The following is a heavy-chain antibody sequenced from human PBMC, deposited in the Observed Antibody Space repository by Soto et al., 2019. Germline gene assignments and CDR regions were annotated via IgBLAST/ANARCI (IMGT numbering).Heavy chain of an antibody. V-gene: IGHV3-11*01. D-gene: IGHD2-2*02. CDR3: ATGRLEATILDY. Sequence: QVQLVESGGDLVKPGGSLRLSCAASGFTFSDHYMSWIRQPPGKGLEWISYINSRGSYIHYADSVKGRFTISRDDAKNSLYRQMNSLRADDSAVYFCATGRLEATILDYWGQGTLVNGSS. J-gene: IGHJ4*02. CDR2: INSRGSYI. CDR1: GFTFSDHY.